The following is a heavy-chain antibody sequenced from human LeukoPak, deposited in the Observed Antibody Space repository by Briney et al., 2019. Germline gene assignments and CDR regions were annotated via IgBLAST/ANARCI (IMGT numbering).Heavy chain of an antibody. V-gene: IGHV3-21*01. J-gene: IGHJ6*04. CDR3: ARVWIYGDRDHYYYYGMDV. CDR2: ISSSSSYI. Sequence: GGSLRLSCAASGFTFSSYSMNWVRQAPGKGLEWVSSISSSSSYIYYADSVKGRFTISRDNAKNSLYLQMNSLRAEDTAVYYCARVWIYGDRDHYYYYGMDVWGKGTTVTVSS. D-gene: IGHD4/OR15-4a*01. CDR1: GFTFSSYS.